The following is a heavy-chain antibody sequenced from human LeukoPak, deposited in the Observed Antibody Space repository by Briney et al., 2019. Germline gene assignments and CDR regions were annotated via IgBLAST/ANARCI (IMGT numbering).Heavy chain of an antibody. J-gene: IGHJ5*02. V-gene: IGHV4-59*08. D-gene: IGHD6-13*01. CDR1: GGSISSYY. CDR2: IYYSGST. CDR3: ARRGQLVDWFDP. Sequence: SETQSLTCTVSGGSISSYYRSWIRQPPGKGLEWIGYIYYSGSTNYNPSLKSRVTISVDTSKNQFSLKLSSVTAADTAVYYCARRGQLVDWFDPWGQGTLVTVSS.